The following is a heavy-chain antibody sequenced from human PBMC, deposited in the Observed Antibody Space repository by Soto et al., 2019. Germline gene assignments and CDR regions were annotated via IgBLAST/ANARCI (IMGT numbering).Heavy chain of an antibody. J-gene: IGHJ6*02. D-gene: IGHD2-15*01. Sequence: SLRLSCAAAGFTFDDYVMHWVRQAPGKGLEWVSGISWNSGSIGYADSVKGRFTISRDNAKNSLHLQMNSLRAEDTALYYCAKDRSGGSCYSGSEYCYYGMDVWGQGTTVTVSS. CDR3: AKDRSGGSCYSGSEYCYYGMDV. CDR1: GFTFDDYV. V-gene: IGHV3-9*01. CDR2: ISWNSGSI.